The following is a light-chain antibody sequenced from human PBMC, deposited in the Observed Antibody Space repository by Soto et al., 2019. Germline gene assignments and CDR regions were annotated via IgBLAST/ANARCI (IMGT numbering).Light chain of an antibody. CDR3: SSYAGSNNFV. Sequence: QSALTQPPSPSGAPGQSVPISCTGTSSDVGGYNYVSWYQQHPGKAPKLMIYEVSKRPSGVPDRFSGSKPGNTASLTVSGLQAEDEADYYCSSYAGSNNFVFGTGTKVTVL. CDR1: SSDVGGYNY. V-gene: IGLV2-8*01. J-gene: IGLJ1*01. CDR2: EVS.